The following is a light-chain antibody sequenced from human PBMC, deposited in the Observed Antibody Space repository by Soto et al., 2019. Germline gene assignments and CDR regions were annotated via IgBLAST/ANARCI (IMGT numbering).Light chain of an antibody. V-gene: IGKV3-20*01. CDR3: QEYGTSPWYT. CDR1: KSVSSSY. CDR2: GES. J-gene: IGKJ2*01. Sequence: EIVLTQSPGTLSLSPGERATLSCRASKSVSSSYLAWYQQKPGQAPRLLIYGESNRATAIPDRFSANGSGTDFTLTISRLEPEDFAVYYCQEYGTSPWYTFGQGTKLEIK.